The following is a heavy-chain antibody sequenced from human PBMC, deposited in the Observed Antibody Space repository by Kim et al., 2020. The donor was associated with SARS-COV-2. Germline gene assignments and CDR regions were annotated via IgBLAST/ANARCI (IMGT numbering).Heavy chain of an antibody. CDR1: GGSISSYY. Sequence: SETLSLTCTVSGGSISSYYWSWIRQPPGKGLEWIGYIYYSGSTNYNPSLKSRVTISVDTSKNQFSLKLSSVTAADTAVYYCARVAQGRIAVAGSLLDYWGQGTLVTVSS. CDR3: ARVAQGRIAVAGSLLDY. V-gene: IGHV4-59*13. CDR2: IYYSGST. D-gene: IGHD6-19*01. J-gene: IGHJ4*02.